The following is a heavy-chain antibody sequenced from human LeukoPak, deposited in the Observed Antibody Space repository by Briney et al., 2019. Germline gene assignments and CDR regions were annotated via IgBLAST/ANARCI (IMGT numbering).Heavy chain of an antibody. Sequence: NLWESLKISCKGSGYSLPSYWIGWGRQVPGKGLEWRVSIYPGYSDTRYSPSLQGQVNISADKSISTAYMQWSSLKASDTAMYYCARLRGSGTYYKSLDYWGQGTLVTVSS. CDR1: GYSLPSYW. V-gene: IGHV5-51*01. J-gene: IGHJ4*02. CDR2: IYPGYSDT. CDR3: ARLRGSGTYYKSLDY. D-gene: IGHD3-10*01.